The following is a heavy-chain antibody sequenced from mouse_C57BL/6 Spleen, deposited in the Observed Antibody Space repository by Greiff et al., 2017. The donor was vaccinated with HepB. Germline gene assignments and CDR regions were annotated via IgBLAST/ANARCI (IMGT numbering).Heavy chain of an antibody. Sequence: QVQLKESGPELVKPGASVKISCKASGYAFSSSWMNWVKQRPGKGLEWIGRIYPGDGDTNYNGKFKGKATLTADKSSSTAYMQLSSLTSEDSAVYFCARDITTVVATRGDYWGQGTTLTVSS. CDR3: ARDITTVVATRGDY. CDR1: GYAFSSSW. J-gene: IGHJ2*01. V-gene: IGHV1-82*01. CDR2: IYPGDGDT. D-gene: IGHD1-1*01.